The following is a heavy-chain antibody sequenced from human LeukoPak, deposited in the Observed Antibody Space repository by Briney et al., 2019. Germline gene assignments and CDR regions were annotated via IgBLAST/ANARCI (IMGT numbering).Heavy chain of an antibody. Sequence: GGSLRLSCAASGFTISDYGLVWVRQAPGKGLEWVSGSRSGGANNFYADAVKGRFTISRDNSKNTLYLQMNSLRADDTAEYYCGRDPNGDYLGAFEFWGHGTTVIVSS. CDR3: GRDPNGDYLGAFEF. J-gene: IGHJ3*01. D-gene: IGHD4-17*01. CDR1: GFTISDYG. CDR2: SRSGGANN. V-gene: IGHV3-23*01.